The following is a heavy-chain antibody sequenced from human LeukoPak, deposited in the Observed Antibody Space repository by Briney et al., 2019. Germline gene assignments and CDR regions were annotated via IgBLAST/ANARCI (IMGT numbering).Heavy chain of an antibody. Sequence: KPSETLSLTCIVSGGSISSYYWSWIRQPPGKGLEWIGYIYYSGSTNYNPSLKSRVTMPVDTSKNQFSLKLSSVTAADTAVYYCARSSGWHFDYWGQGTLVTVSS. CDR3: ARSSGWHFDY. J-gene: IGHJ4*02. D-gene: IGHD6-19*01. V-gene: IGHV4-59*12. CDR2: IYYSGST. CDR1: GGSISSYY.